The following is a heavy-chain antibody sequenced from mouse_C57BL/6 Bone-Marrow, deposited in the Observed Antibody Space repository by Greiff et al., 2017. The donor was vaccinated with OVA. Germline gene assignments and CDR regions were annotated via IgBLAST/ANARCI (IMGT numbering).Heavy chain of an antibody. Sequence: QVQLQQPGAELVMPGASVKLSCKASGYTFTSYWMHWVKQRPGQGLEWIGEIDPSDSYTNYNQQFKGKSTLTVDKYSSTAYILLCSLTSDDSAVYYCARGKYGMVTTPFDYWGQGTTLTVSS. CDR3: ARGKYGMVTTPFDY. CDR2: IDPSDSYT. V-gene: IGHV1-69*01. D-gene: IGHD2-2*01. CDR1: GYTFTSYW. J-gene: IGHJ2*01.